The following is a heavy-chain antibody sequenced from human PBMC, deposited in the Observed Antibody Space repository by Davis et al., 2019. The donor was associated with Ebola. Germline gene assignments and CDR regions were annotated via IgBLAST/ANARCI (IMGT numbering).Heavy chain of an antibody. D-gene: IGHD6-13*01. CDR1: GFTFSSYW. CDR2: ISSSSSYI. J-gene: IGHJ4*02. CDR3: ARERAAAYFDY. V-gene: IGHV3-21*01. Sequence: GGSLRLSCAASGFTFSSYWMHWVRQAPGKGLEWVSSISSSSSYIYYADSVKGRFTISRDNAKNSLYLQMNSLRAEDTAVYYCARERAAAYFDYWGQGTLVTVSS.